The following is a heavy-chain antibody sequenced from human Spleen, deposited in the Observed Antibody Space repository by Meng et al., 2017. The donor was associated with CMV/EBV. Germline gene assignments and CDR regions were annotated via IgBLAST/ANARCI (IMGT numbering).Heavy chain of an antibody. V-gene: IGHV4-39*01. D-gene: IGHD3-3*01. J-gene: IGHJ4*02. Sequence: ETLSLTCIVSGGSISINSYYWGWVRQSPGKGLEWIGSIFYSGRTYYNPTLKSRVTISQDTSNNQFSLRLSSVTAADTAVYYCARPILGMAVFDYWGPGTLVTVSS. CDR1: GGSISINSYY. CDR2: IFYSGRT. CDR3: ARPILGMAVFDY.